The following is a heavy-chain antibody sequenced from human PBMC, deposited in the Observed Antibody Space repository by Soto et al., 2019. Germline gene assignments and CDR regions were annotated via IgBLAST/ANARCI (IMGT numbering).Heavy chain of an antibody. CDR2: MNLNSGNT. Sequence: QVQLVQSGAEVKKPGASVKVSCKASGYTFTSYDINWVRQATGQGLEWMGWMNLNSGNTGYGQKFQGRVPKTRNTSTSTAYMELRSARSEETAVYYCARRGYSSSLYYYYYYGMDVWGQGTTVTVSS. V-gene: IGHV1-8*01. CDR3: ARRGYSSSLYYYYYYGMDV. D-gene: IGHD6-13*01. J-gene: IGHJ6*02. CDR1: GYTFTSYD.